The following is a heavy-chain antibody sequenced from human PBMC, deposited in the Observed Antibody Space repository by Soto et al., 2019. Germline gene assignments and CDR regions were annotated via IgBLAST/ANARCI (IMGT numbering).Heavy chain of an antibody. CDR2: FYHGGTT. J-gene: IGHJ5*02. Sequence: PSETLCLTCTVSGYSISSGSYWAWLRQPPGKGPGWVASFYHGGTTFYNPFLKRRIIISVDTSSNQFSLKLSSVTAADTAVYYCARYSGRYSYNWFDPWGQGTLVTVSS. CDR3: ARYSGRYSYNWFDP. D-gene: IGHD1-26*01. V-gene: IGHV4-38-2*02. CDR1: GYSISSGSY.